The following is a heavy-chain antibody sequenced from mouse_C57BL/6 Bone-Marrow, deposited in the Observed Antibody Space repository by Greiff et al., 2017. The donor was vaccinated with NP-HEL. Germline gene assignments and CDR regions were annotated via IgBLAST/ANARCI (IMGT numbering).Heavy chain of an antibody. CDR2: IRSKSNNYAT. D-gene: IGHD1-1*02. CDR1: GFSFNTYA. CDR3: VRMGWSFAY. Sequence: EVQLQESGGGLVQPKGSLKLSCAASGFSFNTYAMNWVRQAPGKGLEWVACIRSKSNNYATYYADSVKDRFTISRDDSESMLYLQMNNLKTEDTAMYYCVRMGWSFAYWGQGTLVTVSA. V-gene: IGHV10-1*01. J-gene: IGHJ3*01.